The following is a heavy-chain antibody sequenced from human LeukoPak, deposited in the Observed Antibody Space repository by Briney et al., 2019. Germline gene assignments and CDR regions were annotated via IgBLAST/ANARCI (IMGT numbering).Heavy chain of an antibody. CDR2: ISSSSSTI. CDR3: ARGPVAGIYYYYGMDV. CDR1: GFTFSSYS. J-gene: IGHJ6*02. D-gene: IGHD6-19*01. Sequence: GGSLRLSCAASGFTFSSYSMNGVRQAPGKGLEWVSYISSSSSTIYYADSVKGRFTISRDNAKNSLYLQMNSLRAEDTAVYYCARGPVAGIYYYYGMDVWGQGTTVTVSS. V-gene: IGHV3-48*01.